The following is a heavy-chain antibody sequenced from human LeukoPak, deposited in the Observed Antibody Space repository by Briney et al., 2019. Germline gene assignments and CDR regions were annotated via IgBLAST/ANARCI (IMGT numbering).Heavy chain of an antibody. D-gene: IGHD5-12*01. CDR1: GFTFSSYA. J-gene: IGHJ4*02. CDR3: AREALAVATDFDY. CDR2: IKQDGSEK. Sequence: SGGSLRLSCAASGFTFSSYAMSWVRQAPGKGLEWVANIKQDGSEKYYVDSVKGRFTISRDNAKNSLYLQMNSLRAEDTAVYYCAREALAVATDFDYWGQGTLVTVSS. V-gene: IGHV3-7*01.